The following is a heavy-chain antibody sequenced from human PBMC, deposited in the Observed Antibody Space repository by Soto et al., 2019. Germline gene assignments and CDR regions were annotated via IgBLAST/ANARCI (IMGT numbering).Heavy chain of an antibody. D-gene: IGHD1-26*01. Sequence: SETLSLTCTVSGGSISGYYWSWIRQPPGKGLEWIGYIYYSGHTSYNPSLKSRVTISVDKSKNQFSLKLSSVTAADTAVYYCARAVGATAYMDVWGQGTTVTV. J-gene: IGHJ6*02. V-gene: IGHV4-59*12. CDR1: GGSISGYY. CDR3: ARAVGATAYMDV. CDR2: IYYSGHT.